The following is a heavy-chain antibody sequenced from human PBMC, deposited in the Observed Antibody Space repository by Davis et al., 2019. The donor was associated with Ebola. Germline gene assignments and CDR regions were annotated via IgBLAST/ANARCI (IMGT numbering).Heavy chain of an antibody. CDR1: GNSFSSHW. V-gene: IGHV5-51*01. CDR2: IFTGDSDS. J-gene: IGHJ4*02. D-gene: IGHD5-24*01. Sequence: GESLKISCQDSGNSFSSHWIGWVRQMPGKGLEWMGIIFTGDSDSRYSPSFQGQVTISADKSISTAYLHWSSLKASDTAMYYCARGTDGYNPGGYFDSWGQGTLVTVSS. CDR3: ARGTDGYNPGGYFDS.